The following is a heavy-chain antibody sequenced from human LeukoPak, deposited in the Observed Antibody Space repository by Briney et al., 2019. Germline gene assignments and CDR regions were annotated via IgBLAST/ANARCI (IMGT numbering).Heavy chain of an antibody. Sequence: GAPVKVSCKASGYTFTSYYMHWVRQAPGQGLEWMGIINPSGGSTSYAQKFQGRVTMTRDMSTSTVYMELSSLRSEDTAVYYCAREGDGSGSGDAQFDYWGQGTLVTVSS. V-gene: IGHV1-46*01. CDR3: AREGDGSGSGDAQFDY. CDR1: GYTFTSYY. J-gene: IGHJ4*02. CDR2: INPSGGST. D-gene: IGHD3-22*01.